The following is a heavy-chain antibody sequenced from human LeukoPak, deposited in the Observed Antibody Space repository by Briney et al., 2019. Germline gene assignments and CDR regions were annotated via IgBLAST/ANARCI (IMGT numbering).Heavy chain of an antibody. V-gene: IGHV1-69*04. Sequence: GASVKVSCKASGYTFTSYGISWVRQAPGQGLAWMGRIIPILGIANYAQKFQGRVTITADKSTSTAYMELSSLRSEDTAVYYCARGSSSFLWFDPGGQGTLVTVSS. CDR3: ARGSSSFLWFDP. J-gene: IGHJ5*02. D-gene: IGHD6-13*01. CDR1: GYTFTSYG. CDR2: IIPILGIA.